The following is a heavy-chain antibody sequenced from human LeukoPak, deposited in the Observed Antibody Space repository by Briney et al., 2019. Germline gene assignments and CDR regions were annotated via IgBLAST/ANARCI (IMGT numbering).Heavy chain of an antibody. V-gene: IGHV3-13*04. Sequence: PGGTLTLSCAASGFTFSGYDFNWVRQPTGKGLEWISAIGNVGNTHYLHSVKGRFTISIDNSKNSLSLKLNTLSAGDTAVYYCARETGDVLLGAFDIWGEGTNVTVCS. J-gene: IGHJ3*02. CDR1: GFTFSGYD. D-gene: IGHD3-10*01. CDR2: IGNVGNT. CDR3: ARETGDVLLGAFDI.